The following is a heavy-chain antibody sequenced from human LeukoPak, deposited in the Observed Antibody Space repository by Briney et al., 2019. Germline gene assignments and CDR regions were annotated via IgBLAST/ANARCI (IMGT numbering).Heavy chain of an antibody. Sequence: GGSLRLSCTASGFTFGDYAMSWVRQAPGKGLEWVGFIRSKAYGGTTEYAAFVKGRFTISRDDSKSIAYLQMNSLRTEDTAVYYCTSVVGATQSLGYWGQGTLVTVSS. CDR2: IRSKAYGGTT. CDR3: TSVVGATQSLGY. D-gene: IGHD1-26*01. V-gene: IGHV3-49*04. J-gene: IGHJ4*02. CDR1: GFTFGDYA.